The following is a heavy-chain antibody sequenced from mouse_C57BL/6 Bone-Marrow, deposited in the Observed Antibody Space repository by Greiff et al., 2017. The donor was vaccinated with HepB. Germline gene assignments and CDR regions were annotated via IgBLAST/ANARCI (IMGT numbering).Heavy chain of an antibody. J-gene: IGHJ3*01. D-gene: IGHD2-4*01. CDR1: GYTFTEYT. CDR3: ARHEDDYDPFAY. V-gene: IGHV1-62-2*01. CDR2: FYPGSGSI. Sequence: VQRVESGAELVKPGASVKLSCKASGYTFTEYTIHWVKQRSGQGLEWIGWFYPGSGSIKYNEKFKDKATLTADKSSSTVYMELSRLTSEDSAVYFCARHEDDYDPFAYWGQGTLVTVSA.